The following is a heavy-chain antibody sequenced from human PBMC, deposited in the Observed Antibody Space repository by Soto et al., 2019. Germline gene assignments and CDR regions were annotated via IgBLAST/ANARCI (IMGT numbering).Heavy chain of an antibody. CDR1: GFTFSSYE. CDR2: ISSSGSTI. V-gene: IGHV3-48*03. D-gene: IGHD6-6*01. J-gene: IGHJ5*02. Sequence: GGSLRLSCAASGFTFSSYEMNWVRQAPGKGLEWVSYISSSGSTIYYADSVKGRFTISRDNAKNSLYLQMNGLRAEDTAVYYCARGPSSSSLHYNWFDPWGQGTLVTVSS. CDR3: ARGPSSSSLHYNWFDP.